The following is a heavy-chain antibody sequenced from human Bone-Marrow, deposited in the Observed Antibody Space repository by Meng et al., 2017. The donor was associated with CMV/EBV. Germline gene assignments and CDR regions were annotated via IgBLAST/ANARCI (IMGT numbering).Heavy chain of an antibody. D-gene: IGHD3-10*01. CDR1: GGSISSYY. CDR2: IYYSGST. CDR3: AREHYGSGSYYSPYFGY. J-gene: IGHJ4*02. V-gene: IGHV4-59*01. Sequence: SETLSLTCTVSGGSISSYYWSWIRQPPGKGLEWIGYIYYSGSTNYNPSLKSRVTISVDTSKNQFSLKLSSVTAADTAVYYCAREHYGSGSYYSPYFGYWGQGTLVTVSS.